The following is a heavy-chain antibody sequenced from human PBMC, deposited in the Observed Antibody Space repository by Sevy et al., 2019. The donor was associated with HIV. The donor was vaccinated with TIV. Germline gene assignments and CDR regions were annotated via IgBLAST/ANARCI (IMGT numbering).Heavy chain of an antibody. CDR2: INGDGSST. J-gene: IGHJ5*02. CDR3: AKTSLGLCRGWFDP. V-gene: IGHV3-74*01. CDR1: GFTFSSYW. Sequence: GGSLRLSCAASGFTFSSYWMHWVRQAPGKGLVWVSRINGDGSSTAYADSVKGRFTISRDNAKNTLYLQMNSLRAEDTAVYYCAKTSLGLCRGWFDPWGQGTLVTVSS. D-gene: IGHD2-21*01.